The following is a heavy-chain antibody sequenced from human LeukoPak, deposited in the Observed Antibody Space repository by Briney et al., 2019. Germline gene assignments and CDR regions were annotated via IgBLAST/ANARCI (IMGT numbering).Heavy chain of an antibody. J-gene: IGHJ3*02. CDR2: IYYSGST. Sequence: SETLSLTCTVSGGSISSYYWSWIRQPPGKRLEWIGYIYYSGSTNYNPSLKSRVTISVDTSKNQFSLKLSSVTAADTAVYYCARVRYNWNYDAFDIWGQGTMVTVSS. D-gene: IGHD1-7*01. CDR3: ARVRYNWNYDAFDI. CDR1: GGSISSYY. V-gene: IGHV4-59*01.